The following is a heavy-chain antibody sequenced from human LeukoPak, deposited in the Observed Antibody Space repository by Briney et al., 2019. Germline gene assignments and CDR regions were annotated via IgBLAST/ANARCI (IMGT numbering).Heavy chain of an antibody. Sequence: PGGSLRLSCAASGFTFSSYSMNWVRQAPGKGLGWVSSISSSSSYIYYADSVKGRFTISRDNAKNSLYLQMNSLRAEDTAAYYCARAKDNTIFGVVIPYWGQGTLVTVSS. J-gene: IGHJ4*02. D-gene: IGHD3-3*01. CDR2: ISSSSSYI. V-gene: IGHV3-21*01. CDR1: GFTFSSYS. CDR3: ARAKDNTIFGVVIPY.